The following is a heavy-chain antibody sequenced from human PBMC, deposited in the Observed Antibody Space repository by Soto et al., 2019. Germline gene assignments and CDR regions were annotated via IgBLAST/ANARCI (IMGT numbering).Heavy chain of an antibody. Sequence: PSETLSLTCSVSGGSLSSHYWTWIRQPPGKGLEWIGYIYYSGSTYYNPSLKSRVTISVDTSKNQFSLKLSSVTAADTAVYYCARKGRSYGMDVWGQGTTVTVSS. D-gene: IGHD1-26*01. CDR2: IYYSGST. CDR1: GGSLSSHY. J-gene: IGHJ6*02. V-gene: IGHV4-59*04. CDR3: ARKGRSYGMDV.